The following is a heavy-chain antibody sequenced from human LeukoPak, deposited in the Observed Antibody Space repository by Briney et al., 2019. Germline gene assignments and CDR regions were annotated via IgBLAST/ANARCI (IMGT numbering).Heavy chain of an antibody. V-gene: IGHV4-30-4*08. Sequence: SETLSLTCTVSGGSISSGGYYWSWIRQPPGKGLEWIGYIYYSGSTYYNPSLKSRVTISVDTSKNQFSLKLSSVTAADTAVYYCARGHLDLEAFDIWGQGTMVTVSS. J-gene: IGHJ3*02. D-gene: IGHD3-3*01. CDR3: ARGHLDLEAFDI. CDR2: IYYSGST. CDR1: GGSISSGGYY.